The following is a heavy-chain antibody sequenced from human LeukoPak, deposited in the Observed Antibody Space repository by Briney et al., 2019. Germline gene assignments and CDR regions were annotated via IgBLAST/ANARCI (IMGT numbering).Heavy chain of an antibody. CDR3: ARGRAAVARPRASANWFDP. J-gene: IGHJ5*02. CDR2: IIPIFGTA. D-gene: IGHD6-19*01. Sequence: GASVKVSCKASGGTFSSYAISWVRQAPGQGLEWMGGIIPIFGTANYAQKFQGRLTLTRDTSTNTVYMELGSLTSEDTAVYFCARGRAAVARPRASANWFDPWGQGTLVTVSA. CDR1: GGTFSSYA. V-gene: IGHV1-69*05.